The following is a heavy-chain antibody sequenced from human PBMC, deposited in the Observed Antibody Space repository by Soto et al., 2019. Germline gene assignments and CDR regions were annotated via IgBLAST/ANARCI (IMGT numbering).Heavy chain of an antibody. V-gene: IGHV4-59*08. CDR3: ARHYDFWSGYYPVPWFDP. CDR2: IYYSGST. CDR1: GGSISSYY. Sequence: SETLSLTCTVSGGSISSYYWSWIRQPPGKGLEWIGYIYYSGSTNYNPSLKSRVTISVDTSKNQFSLKLSSVTAADTAVYYCARHYDFWSGYYPVPWFDPWGQGTLVTVSS. J-gene: IGHJ5*02. D-gene: IGHD3-3*01.